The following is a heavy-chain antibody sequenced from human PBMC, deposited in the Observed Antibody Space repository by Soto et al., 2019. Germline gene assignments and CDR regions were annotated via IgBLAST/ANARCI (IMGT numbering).Heavy chain of an antibody. V-gene: IGHV3-23*01. CDR2: ISGSGSCT. CDR3: AKIRGGHDYGY. Sequence: PVGSLRLSCAASGFTFSSYAMSWVRQAPGKGLEWVSTISGSGSCTYYADSVKGRFTISRDNSKNTLHLQMNSLRAEDTAIYNCAKIRGGHDYGYWGQGTLVTVSS. CDR1: GFTFSSYA. D-gene: IGHD5-12*01. J-gene: IGHJ4*02.